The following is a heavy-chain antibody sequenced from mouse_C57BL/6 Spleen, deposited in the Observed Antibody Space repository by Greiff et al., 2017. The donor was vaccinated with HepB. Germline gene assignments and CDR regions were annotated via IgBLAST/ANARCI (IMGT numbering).Heavy chain of an antibody. V-gene: IGHV1-26*01. CDR2: INPNNGGT. CDR3: ARDYYGSSDY. J-gene: IGHJ2*01. CDR1: GYTFTDYY. D-gene: IGHD1-1*01. Sequence: VQLQQSGPELVKPGASVKISCKASGYTFTDYYMNWVKQSHGKSLEWIGDINPNNGGTSYNQKFKGKATLTVDKSSSTAYMELRSLTSEDSAVYYCARDYYGSSDYWGQSTTLTVSS.